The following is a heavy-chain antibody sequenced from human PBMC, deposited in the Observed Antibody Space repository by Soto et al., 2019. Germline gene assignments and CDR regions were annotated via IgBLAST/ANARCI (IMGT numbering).Heavy chain of an antibody. CDR3: ARDLLAVSGDFDWLLYLDHYYYGMDV. V-gene: IGHV3-48*02. D-gene: IGHD3-9*01. CDR1: GFTFSSYS. CDR2: ISSSSSTI. J-gene: IGHJ6*02. Sequence: EVQLVESGGGLVQPGGSLRLSCAASGFTFSSYSMNWVRQAPGKGLEWVSYISSSSSTIYYADSVKGRFTISRDNAKNSLYLQMNSLRDEDTAVYYCARDLLAVSGDFDWLLYLDHYYYGMDVWGQGTTVTVSS.